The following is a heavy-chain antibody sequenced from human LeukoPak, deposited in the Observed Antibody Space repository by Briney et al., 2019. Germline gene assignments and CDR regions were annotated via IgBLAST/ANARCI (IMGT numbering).Heavy chain of an antibody. Sequence: ASVKVSCKASGYTFTGFYMHWVRQAPGQGLEWMGWINPNSGGTNYAQKFQGRVTMTRDTSISTAYMELSRLRSDDTAVYYCARELIAVAGTPYYYYGMDVWGKGTTVTVSS. D-gene: IGHD6-19*01. J-gene: IGHJ6*04. CDR2: INPNSGGT. CDR1: GYTFTGFY. CDR3: ARELIAVAGTPYYYYGMDV. V-gene: IGHV1-2*02.